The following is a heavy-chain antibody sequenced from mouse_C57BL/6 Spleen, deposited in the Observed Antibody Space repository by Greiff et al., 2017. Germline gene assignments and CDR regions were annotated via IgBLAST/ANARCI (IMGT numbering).Heavy chain of an antibody. V-gene: IGHV5-6*01. CDR2: ISSGGSYT. D-gene: IGHD1-1*01. J-gene: IGHJ4*01. CDR3: ARRDYGY. Sequence: EVQVVESGGDLVKPGGSLKLSCAASGFTFSSYGMSWVRQTPDKRLEWVATISSGGSYTYSPDSVKGRFPISRDNAKNTLCLQLSSLKSEDTSSYYCARRDYGYWGQGTSVTVSS. CDR1: GFTFSSYG.